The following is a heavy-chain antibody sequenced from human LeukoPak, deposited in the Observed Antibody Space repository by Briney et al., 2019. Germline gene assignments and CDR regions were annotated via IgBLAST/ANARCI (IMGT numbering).Heavy chain of an antibody. CDR3: ARNIAVAVIDY. Sequence: PGRSLRLSCAASGFTFSSYAMHWVRQAPGKGLEWVAVISYDGSNKYYADSVKGRFTISRDNSKNTLYLQMNSLRAEDTAVYYCARNIAVAVIDYWGQGTLVTVSS. CDR2: ISYDGSNK. J-gene: IGHJ4*02. D-gene: IGHD6-19*01. CDR1: GFTFSSYA. V-gene: IGHV3-30-3*01.